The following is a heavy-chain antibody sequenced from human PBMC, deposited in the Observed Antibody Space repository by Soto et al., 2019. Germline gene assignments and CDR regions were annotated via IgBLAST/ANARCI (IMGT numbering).Heavy chain of an antibody. CDR2: IYYSGST. D-gene: IGHD6-13*01. J-gene: IGHJ6*02. V-gene: IGHV4-39*01. CDR3: ARQRSSSYHYYYYGMDV. CDR1: GGSISSSSYY. Sequence: SETLSLTCTVSGGSISSSSYYWGWIRQPPGKGLEWIGSIYYSGSTYYNPSLKSRVTISVDTSKNQFSLKLSSVTAADTAVYYCARQRSSSYHYYYYGMDVWGQGTTVTVSS.